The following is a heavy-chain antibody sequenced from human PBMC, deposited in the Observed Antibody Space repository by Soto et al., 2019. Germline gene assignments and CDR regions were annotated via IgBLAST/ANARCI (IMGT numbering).Heavy chain of an antibody. J-gene: IGHJ4*02. V-gene: IGHV4-4*02. CDR2: VFHTGDT. Sequence: SDTLSLTCAVSGDSISSSVWWTWVRQPPGKGLEWIGEVFHTGDTYFNPSLRSRVAMSVDKSTNEFSLKVTSATAADTAIYYCARKAWVRFDYWGQGALVTVS. D-gene: IGHD7-27*01. CDR3: ARKAWVRFDY. CDR1: GDSISSSVW.